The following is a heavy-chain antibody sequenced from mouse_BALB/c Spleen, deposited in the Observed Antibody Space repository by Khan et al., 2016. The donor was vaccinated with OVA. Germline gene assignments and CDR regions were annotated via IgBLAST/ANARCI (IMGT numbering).Heavy chain of an antibody. CDR3: ARVGYAGTMDY. J-gene: IGHJ4*01. CDR2: INTYTGEP. Sequence: QIQLVQSGPELKKPGVTVKISCKASGYTFTTYGMNWVKQAPGKGLKWMGWINTYTGEPTYAADLKGRFAFSLKTSASTAYLQINNLQNEDAATYFCARVGYAGTMDYWGQGTSVTVSS. D-gene: IGHD2-14*01. CDR1: GYTFTTYG. V-gene: IGHV9-3-1*01.